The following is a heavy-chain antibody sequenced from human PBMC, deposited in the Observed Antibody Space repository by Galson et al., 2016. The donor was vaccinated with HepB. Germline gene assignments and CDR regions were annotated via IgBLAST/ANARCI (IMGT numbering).Heavy chain of an antibody. J-gene: IGHJ4*02. V-gene: IGHV3-23*01. Sequence: SLRLSCAASGFTFSAYAMTWVRQTPGKGLEWVSAISGRADTTYYADSVKGRFTVSRDNSKNTLSPEMNNLRADDTAIYYCAKVMARTGYYFAPLFDSWGQGTLGTVSS. D-gene: IGHD3/OR15-3a*01. CDR1: GFTFSAYA. CDR3: AKVMARTGYYFAPLFDS. CDR2: ISGRADTT.